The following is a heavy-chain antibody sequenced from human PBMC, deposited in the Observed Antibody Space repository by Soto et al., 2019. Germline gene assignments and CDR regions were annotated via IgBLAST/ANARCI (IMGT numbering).Heavy chain of an antibody. D-gene: IGHD6-13*01. CDR1: GGSLSTYY. J-gene: IGHJ5*02. V-gene: IGHV4-59*01. CDR3: AGGSSWDWFDP. CDR2: LYYGAAT. Sequence: SETLSLTCIVSGGSLSTYYWSWIRQSPGEGLEWMGYLYYGAATYYSPSLKSRLTISADSSKTQFSLKLTSVTTADTAVYYCAGGSSWDWFDPWGQGTLVTVPQ.